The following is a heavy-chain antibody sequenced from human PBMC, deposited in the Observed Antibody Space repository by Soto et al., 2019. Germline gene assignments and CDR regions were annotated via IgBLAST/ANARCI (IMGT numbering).Heavy chain of an antibody. D-gene: IGHD3-3*01. Sequence: GGSLRLSCAASGVTFSSYWMHWVRQAPGKGLVWVSRINSDGSSTSYADSVKGRFTISRDNAKNTLYLQMNSLRAEDTAVYYCARDQMSWDFWSGYYPGLPDYWGQGTLVTVS. CDR3: ARDQMSWDFWSGYYPGLPDY. CDR1: GVTFSSYW. J-gene: IGHJ4*02. CDR2: INSDGSST. V-gene: IGHV3-74*01.